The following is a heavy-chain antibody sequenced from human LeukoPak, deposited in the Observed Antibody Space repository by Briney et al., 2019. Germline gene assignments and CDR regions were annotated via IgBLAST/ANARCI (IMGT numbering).Heavy chain of an antibody. J-gene: IGHJ4*02. Sequence: GGSLRLSCAPSGFTFTSYWMHWVPHPPGKGLVWVSRVEHDGSRTAYADSVTGRFTISRDNARNMVYLQMNSLRAEDTAVYYCATDLGWGQGTLVTVSS. CDR2: VEHDGSRT. CDR3: ATDLG. D-gene: IGHD4-17*01. CDR1: GFTFTSYW. V-gene: IGHV3-74*01.